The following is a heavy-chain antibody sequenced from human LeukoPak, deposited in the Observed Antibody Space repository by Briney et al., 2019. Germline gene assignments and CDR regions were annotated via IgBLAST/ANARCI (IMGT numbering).Heavy chain of an antibody. J-gene: IGHJ4*02. V-gene: IGHV3-30*02. CDR2: IRYDGSNR. Sequence: GGSLRLSCAASGFTFSSYGMHWVRQAPGKGLEWVAFIRYDGSNRNYADSVKGRFTISRDNSKNTLYLQMNSLRAEDTAVYYCAKDWVTTVATGFDYWGQGTLITVSS. D-gene: IGHD4-17*01. CDR1: GFTFSSYG. CDR3: AKDWVTTVATGFDY.